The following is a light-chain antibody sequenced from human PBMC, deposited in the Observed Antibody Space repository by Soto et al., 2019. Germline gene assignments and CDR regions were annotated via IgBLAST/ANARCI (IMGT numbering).Light chain of an antibody. CDR1: QPVSSNF. J-gene: IGKJ5*01. CDR3: QQYANSPIT. CDR2: GVS. V-gene: IGKV3-20*01. Sequence: ELVLTQSPGTLSLSPGESAALSCRASQPVSSNFLAWYQQKPGQAPRLLIYGVSSRASGIPDRFFGSGSGTDCTLTINRLEPEDFAVYYCQQYANSPITFGQGTRLEIK.